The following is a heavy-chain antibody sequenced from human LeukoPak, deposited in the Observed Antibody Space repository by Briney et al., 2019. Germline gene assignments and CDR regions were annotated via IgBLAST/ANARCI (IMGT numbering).Heavy chain of an antibody. D-gene: IGHD3-22*01. CDR1: GGSFNGYY. CDR3: ARRPPYSGASDYRKRALATDIDY. V-gene: IGHV4-34*01. Sequence: SETLSLTCGVYGGSFNGYYWTWIRQPPGKGLEWIADVNHSGSTNYNPSLRSRVTISVDTSKNQFSLKVTSVTAADAAVYYCARRPPYSGASDYRKRALATDIDYWGQGTLVTVSP. CDR2: VNHSGST. J-gene: IGHJ4*02.